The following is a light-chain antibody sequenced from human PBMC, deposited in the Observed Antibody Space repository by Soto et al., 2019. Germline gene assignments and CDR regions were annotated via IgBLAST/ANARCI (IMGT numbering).Light chain of an antibody. CDR2: LNSDGSH. J-gene: IGLJ3*02. CDR3: QTWDTGIRV. Sequence: LVLTQPPSASASLGASVKLTCTLDSGHSSYAIAWHQQQPEKGPRYLMKLNSDGSHTKGDGVPDRFSGSSSGAERYLTISSLQSEDETDYYCQTWDTGIRVFGGGTKLTVL. V-gene: IGLV4-69*01. CDR1: SGHSSYA.